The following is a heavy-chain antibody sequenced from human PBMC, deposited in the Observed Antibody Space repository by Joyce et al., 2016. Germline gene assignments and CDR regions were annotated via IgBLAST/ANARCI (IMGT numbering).Heavy chain of an antibody. V-gene: IGHV3-30*03. D-gene: IGHD6-13*01. CDR3: ARALGWDSNSCHDY. Sequence: QVQLVESGGGVVQPGRSLRLSCTASGFTFINYGMHWVRQAPGKGLEWVAVISYDGSNKYYVDSVKGRFTISRDNSKNTLYLQMNSLRPEDTAVYYCARALGWDSNSCHDYWGQGTLVTVSS. CDR2: ISYDGSNK. CDR1: GFTFINYG. J-gene: IGHJ4*02.